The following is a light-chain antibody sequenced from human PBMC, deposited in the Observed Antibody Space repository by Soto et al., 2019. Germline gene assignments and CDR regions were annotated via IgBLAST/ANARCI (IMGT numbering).Light chain of an antibody. V-gene: IGKV1-9*01. Sequence: DIQLTQSPSFLSASVGDRVTITCRASQAISSSLAWYQHNPGKAPKLLIYAASTLQNGGPSSFSGSGSWTEFTLTITSLQPEYFLPYYCQNFNDYRYTFGQGTKVEI. CDR3: QNFNDYRYT. CDR2: AAS. CDR1: QAISSS. J-gene: IGKJ2*01.